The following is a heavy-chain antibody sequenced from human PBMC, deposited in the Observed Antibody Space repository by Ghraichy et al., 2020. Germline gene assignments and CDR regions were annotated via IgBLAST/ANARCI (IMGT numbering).Heavy chain of an antibody. CDR1: VSNYW. CDR3: VRAYCSGGSCYSWFDY. V-gene: IGHV3-74*01. D-gene: IGHD2-15*01. Sequence: VSNYWMHWVRRAPGKGLVWVSRIKRDGSSTTYADSVKGRFTISRDNAKNTLYLQMNSLRAEDTAVYYCVRAYCSGGSCYSWFDYWGQGALVTVSS. CDR2: IKRDGSST. J-gene: IGHJ4*02.